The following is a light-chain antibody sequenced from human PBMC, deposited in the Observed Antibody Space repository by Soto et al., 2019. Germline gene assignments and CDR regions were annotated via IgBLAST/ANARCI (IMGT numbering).Light chain of an antibody. CDR1: QDISNY. V-gene: IGKV1-27*01. J-gene: IGKJ4*01. CDR2: AAS. Sequence: DIQMTQSPSSLSASVGDRVTITCRTSQDISNYLAWYQQKPGKVPKLLIYAASTLQSGVPSRFSGGGSGTDFSLTISSLPPEDVATYYCQKYNSAPHTFGGGTKVEIQ. CDR3: QKYNSAPHT.